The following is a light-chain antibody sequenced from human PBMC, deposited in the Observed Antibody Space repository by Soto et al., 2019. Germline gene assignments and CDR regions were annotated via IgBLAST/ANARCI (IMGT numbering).Light chain of an antibody. CDR2: GDN. J-gene: IGLJ3*02. CDR3: HSYDSGLSGSV. V-gene: IGLV1-40*01. Sequence: QPVLTQPPSVSGAPGQRVTISCTGGISNIGAGYDVHWYRQISGTAPKLLIYGDNNRPSGVPDRFSGSKSGTSASLAITGLQAEDEADYYCHSYDSGLSGSVFGGGTKLTVL. CDR1: ISNIGAGYD.